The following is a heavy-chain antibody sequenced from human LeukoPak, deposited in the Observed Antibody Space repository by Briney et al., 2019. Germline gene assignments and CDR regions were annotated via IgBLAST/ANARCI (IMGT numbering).Heavy chain of an antibody. CDR2: ISYDGSNK. D-gene: IGHD2-15*01. J-gene: IGHJ5*02. V-gene: IGHV3-30*04. Sequence: GGSLRLSCAASGFTFSSYAMHWVRQAPGKGLEWVAVISYDGSNKYYADSVKGRFTISRDNSKNTLYLQMNSLGAEDTAVYYCARDYCSGGSCYSENWFDPWGQGTLVTVSS. CDR3: ARDYCSGGSCYSENWFDP. CDR1: GFTFSSYA.